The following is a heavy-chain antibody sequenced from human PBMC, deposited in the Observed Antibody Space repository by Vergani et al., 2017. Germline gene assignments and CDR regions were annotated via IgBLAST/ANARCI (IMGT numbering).Heavy chain of an antibody. V-gene: IGHV1-46*03. CDR3: AREYYGIFTGYRY. D-gene: IGHD3-9*01. CDR2: INPSGGHT. Sequence: QVQVVQSGAEVKKSGASVKVSCKTSGYTFSHYYMHWVRQAPGQGLEWMGIINPSGGHTNYAQKLQGRVTMTRDTSTSTVYMQLSSLRSEDTAVYYCAREYYGIFTGYRYWGQGTLVTVSA. CDR1: GYTFSHYY. J-gene: IGHJ4*02.